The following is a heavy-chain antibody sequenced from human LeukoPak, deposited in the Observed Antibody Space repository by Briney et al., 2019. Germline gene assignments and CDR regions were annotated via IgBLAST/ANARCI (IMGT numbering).Heavy chain of an antibody. CDR2: INSDGSST. CDR1: GFTFSSYW. Sequence: GGSLRLSCAASGFTFSSYWMHWVRQAPGKGLVWVSRINSDGSSTSYADSVKGRFTISRDNAKNTLYLQMNSLRAEDTAVYYCAGALAVAGIDYWGQGTLVTVSS. CDR3: AGALAVAGIDY. V-gene: IGHV3-74*01. J-gene: IGHJ4*02. D-gene: IGHD6-19*01.